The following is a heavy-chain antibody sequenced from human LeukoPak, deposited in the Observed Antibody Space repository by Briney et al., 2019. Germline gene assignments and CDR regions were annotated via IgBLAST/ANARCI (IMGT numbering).Heavy chain of an antibody. J-gene: IGHJ4*02. CDR3: ARVVIDGYNHDY. CDR2: ISSSSSYI. V-gene: IGHV3-21*01. CDR1: GFTFSSYS. D-gene: IGHD5-24*01. Sequence: GGSLRLSCAASGFTFSSYSMNWVRQAPGKGLEWVSSISSSSSYIYYADSVKGRFTISRDNAKNSLYLQMNSLRAEDTAVYYCARVVIDGYNHDYWGQGTLVTVSS.